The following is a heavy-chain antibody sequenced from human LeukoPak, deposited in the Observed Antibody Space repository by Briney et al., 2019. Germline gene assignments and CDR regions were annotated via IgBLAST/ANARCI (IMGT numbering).Heavy chain of an antibody. V-gene: IGHV3-74*01. CDR2: INSDGSSA. CDR3: ARDPSWIRGLMDY. J-gene: IGHJ4*02. CDR1: GFTFSSYW. Sequence: AGSLRLSCAASGFTFSSYWMHWVRQAPGKGLVWVSRINSDGSSASYADSVKGRFTISRDNAKNTLYLQMNSLRAEDTAVYYCARDPSWIRGLMDYWGQGTLVTVSS. D-gene: IGHD5-18*01.